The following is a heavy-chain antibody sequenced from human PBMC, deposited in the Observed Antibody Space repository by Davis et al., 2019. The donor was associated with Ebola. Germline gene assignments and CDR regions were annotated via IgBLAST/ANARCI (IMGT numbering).Heavy chain of an antibody. CDR2: IKQDGSEK. Sequence: GESLKIPCAASGFSFSSYWMSWVRQAPGKGLEWVASIKQDGSEKYYVDSVKGRFTISRDNAKNSLYLQMNSLRAEDTAVYYCLYGMDVWGQGTTVTVSS. CDR3: LYGMDV. J-gene: IGHJ6*02. V-gene: IGHV3-7*01. CDR1: GFSFSSYW.